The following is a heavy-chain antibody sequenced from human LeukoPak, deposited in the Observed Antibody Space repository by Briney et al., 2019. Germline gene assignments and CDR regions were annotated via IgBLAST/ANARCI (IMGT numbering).Heavy chain of an antibody. CDR2: ISAYNGNT. CDR1: GYTFTSYG. D-gene: IGHD3-22*01. V-gene: IGHV1-18*01. J-gene: IGHJ3*02. Sequence: ASVKVSCKASGYTFTSYGISWVRQAPGQGLEWMGWISAYNGNTNYAQKLQGRVTMTTDTSTSTAYMELRSLRSDDTAVYYCARVRSRDPHYYDSSGSSKDAFDIWGQGTMVTVSS. CDR3: ARVRSRDPHYYDSSGSSKDAFDI.